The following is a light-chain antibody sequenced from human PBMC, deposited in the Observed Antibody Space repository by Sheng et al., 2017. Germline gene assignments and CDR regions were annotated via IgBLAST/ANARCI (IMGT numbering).Light chain of an antibody. J-gene: IGKJ2*01. CDR1: QDIGND. V-gene: IGKV1-33*01. CDR3: QQYDNLPFT. Sequence: DIQMTQSPSSLSASVGDGVTITCQASQDIGNDLSWFQQKPGKAPKLLIYGASNLETGVPSRFSGSGSGTHFTLTISSLQPEDCATYYCQQYDNLPFTFGQGTKLEIK. CDR2: GAS.